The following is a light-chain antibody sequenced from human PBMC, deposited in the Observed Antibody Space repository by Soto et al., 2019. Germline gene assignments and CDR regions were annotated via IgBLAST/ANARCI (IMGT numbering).Light chain of an antibody. V-gene: IGLV1-40*01. Sequence: QAVVTQPPSVSGAPGQRVTISCTGSSSNIGAGYDVHWYQQLPGTAPKLLIYGNSIRPSGVPDRFSGSKSDTSASLAITGLQAEDEADYYCQSYDSSLSGWVFGGGTKVTVL. CDR3: QSYDSSLSGWV. J-gene: IGLJ3*02. CDR2: GNS. CDR1: SSNIGAGYD.